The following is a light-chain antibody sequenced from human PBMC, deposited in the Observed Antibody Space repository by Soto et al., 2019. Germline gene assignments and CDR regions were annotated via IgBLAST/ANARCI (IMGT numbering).Light chain of an antibody. Sequence: SPVTYSGTTLSASVGDRVTITCRASQSISSWLAWYQQKPGKAPKLLIYDASSLESGVPSRFSGSGSGTEFTLTISSLQPDDFATYYCQQYNSYSEWTSGQAAKVDI. CDR3: QQYNSYSEWT. CDR2: DAS. V-gene: IGKV1-5*01. CDR1: QSISSW. J-gene: IGKJ1*01.